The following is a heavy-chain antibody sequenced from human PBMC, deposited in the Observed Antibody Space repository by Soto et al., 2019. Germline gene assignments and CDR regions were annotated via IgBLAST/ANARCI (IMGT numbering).Heavy chain of an antibody. D-gene: IGHD2-15*01. J-gene: IGHJ4*02. CDR2: IKSKTDGGTT. Sequence: EVQLVESGGGLVKPGGSLRLSCAASGFTFSNAWMNWVRQAPGKGLEWVGRIKSKTDGGTTDYAAPVKGRFTISRGDSKNTLYLQMNSLKTEDTAVYYCTTGVDGYCSGGSCYSNDYWGQGTLVTVSS. CDR3: TTGVDGYCSGGSCYSNDY. CDR1: GFTFSNAW. V-gene: IGHV3-15*07.